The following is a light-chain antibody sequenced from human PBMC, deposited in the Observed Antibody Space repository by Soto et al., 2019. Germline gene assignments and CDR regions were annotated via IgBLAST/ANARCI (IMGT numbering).Light chain of an antibody. Sequence: QSVLAQPASVSGSPGQSIAISCTGVRTDVADGYDYVSWYQQHPGQAPQLIIYDVSNRPSGVSDRFSGSKSGNTASLTISGLQAEDQAAYYCTSYTSSTHFYVFGTGTKVTVL. V-gene: IGLV2-14*03. J-gene: IGLJ1*01. CDR3: TSYTSSTHFYV. CDR1: RTDVADGYDY. CDR2: DVS.